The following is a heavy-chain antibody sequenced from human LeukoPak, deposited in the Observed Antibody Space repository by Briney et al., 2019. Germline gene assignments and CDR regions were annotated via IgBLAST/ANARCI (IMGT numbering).Heavy chain of an antibody. V-gene: IGHV3-23*01. CDR3: AKYTERAFDV. CDR2: ISPSGAGT. Sequence: PRGSLRLSCAGSGFTFNGYAMSWVRQAPGKGLEWVSTISPSGAGTYYADSVKGLFTISRDNSKHTLYLEMHSLRAEDTAVYYCAKYTERAFDVWGQATTVTVPS. CDR1: GFTFNGYA. J-gene: IGHJ3*01. D-gene: IGHD2-2*02.